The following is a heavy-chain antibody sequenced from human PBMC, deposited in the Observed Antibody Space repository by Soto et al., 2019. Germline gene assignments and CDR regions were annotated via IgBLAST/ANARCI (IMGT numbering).Heavy chain of an antibody. D-gene: IGHD1-20*01. V-gene: IGHV3-15*01. CDR1: GFTLSNAW. CDR3: TTDPFYGCNSVSFDDYFDD. Sequence: GGSLRLSCAASGFTLSNAWMSWVRQAPGKGLEWVGRIKSKTDGGTTDYAAPVKGRFTISRDDSKNTLYLQMNSLKTEDTAVYYYTTDPFYGCNSVSFDDYFDDWSQGTLVTVAS. J-gene: IGHJ4*02. CDR2: IKSKTDGGTT.